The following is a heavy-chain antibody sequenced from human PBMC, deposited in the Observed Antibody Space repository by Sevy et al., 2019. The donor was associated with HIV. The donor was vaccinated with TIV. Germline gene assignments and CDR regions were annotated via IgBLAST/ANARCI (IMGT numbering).Heavy chain of an antibody. CDR1: GFTFSSYA. J-gene: IGHJ4*02. D-gene: IGHD3-22*01. CDR2: ISGSGGST. V-gene: IGHV3-23*01. Sequence: GGSLRLSCAASGFTFSSYAMSWVRQAPGKGLEWVSAISGSGGSTYYADSVKGRFTISRDSSKNTLYLQMNSLRAEDTAVYYCAKEDQSGSSGYYGPFDYWGQGTLVTVSS. CDR3: AKEDQSGSSGYYGPFDY.